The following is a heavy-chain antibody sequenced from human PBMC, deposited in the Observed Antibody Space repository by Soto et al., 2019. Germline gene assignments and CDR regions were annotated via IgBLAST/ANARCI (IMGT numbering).Heavy chain of an antibody. V-gene: IGHV4-30-2*01. Sequence: SETLSLTCAVSGGSISSGGYSWSWIRQPPGKGLEWIGYIYHSGSTYYNPSLKSRVTISVDRSKNQFSLKLSSVTAADTAVYYCARGYYYYGMDVWGQGTTVTVSS. CDR2: IYHSGST. CDR1: GGSISSGGYS. CDR3: ARGYYYYGMDV. J-gene: IGHJ6*02.